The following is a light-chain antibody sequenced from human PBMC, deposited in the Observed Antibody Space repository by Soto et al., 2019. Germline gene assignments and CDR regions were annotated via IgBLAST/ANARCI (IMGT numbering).Light chain of an antibody. V-gene: IGKV1-5*01. CDR3: QQYNDYPLT. CDR1: QSISGC. Sequence: DIQMTQSPSTLSASVGDRVTIACRASQSISGCVAWYQRKPGKVPKLLIYDASNLETGVPSRFSGSGSGAEFTLTINSLQPDDFASYYCQQYNDYPLTFGGGTKVEIK. J-gene: IGKJ4*01. CDR2: DAS.